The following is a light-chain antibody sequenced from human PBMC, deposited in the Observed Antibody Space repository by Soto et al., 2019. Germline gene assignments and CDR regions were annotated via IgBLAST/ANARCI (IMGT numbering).Light chain of an antibody. CDR1: QSISNW. CDR3: QQYNSYET. CDR2: DAS. V-gene: IGKV1-5*01. Sequence: DIQMTQSASTLSASFGDRVTITCRASQSISNWLAWYQQKPGKAPKLPIYDASSLESGVPSRFSGSGSGTEFTLTISSLQPDDFATYYCQQYNSYETFGQGTKV. J-gene: IGKJ1*01.